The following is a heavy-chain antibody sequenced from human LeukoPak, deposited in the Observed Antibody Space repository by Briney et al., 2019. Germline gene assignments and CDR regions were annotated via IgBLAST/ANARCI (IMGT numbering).Heavy chain of an antibody. V-gene: IGHV4-34*01. D-gene: IGHD3-9*01. Sequence: SETLSLTCAVYGGSFSGYYWSWIRQPPGKGLEWIGEINHSGSTNYNPSLKSRVTISVDTSKNQFSLKLSSVTAADTAVYYCARVPDYDILTGPVDYWGQEPWSPSPQ. CDR1: GGSFSGYY. J-gene: IGHJ4*01. CDR3: ARVPDYDILTGPVDY. CDR2: INHSGST.